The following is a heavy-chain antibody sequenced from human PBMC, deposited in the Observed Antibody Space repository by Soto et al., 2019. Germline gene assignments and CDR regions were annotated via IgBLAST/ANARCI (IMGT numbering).Heavy chain of an antibody. CDR3: ARGELGGLLRPFDY. Sequence: SETLSLTCAVYGGSFSGYYWSWIRQPPGKGLEWIGEINHSGSTNYNPSLKSRVTISVDTSKNQFSLKLSSVTAADTAVYYCARGELGGLLRPFDYWGQGTLVTVSS. CDR1: GGSFSGYY. V-gene: IGHV4-34*01. CDR2: INHSGST. D-gene: IGHD2-2*01. J-gene: IGHJ4*02.